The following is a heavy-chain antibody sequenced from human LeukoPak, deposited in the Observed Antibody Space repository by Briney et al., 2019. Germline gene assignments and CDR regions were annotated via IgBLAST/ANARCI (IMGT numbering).Heavy chain of an antibody. Sequence: GGSLRLSCAASGFTFSTYAMHWVRQAPGKGLEWVAVISNDGRNKYYADSVKGRFTISRDNSKNTLYLQANSLRGEDTAVYYCVRAGSSSGHCDNFDMWGQGTVITVSS. CDR1: GFTFSTYA. D-gene: IGHD3-22*01. J-gene: IGHJ3*02. CDR3: VRAGSSSGHCDNFDM. V-gene: IGHV3-30*04. CDR2: ISNDGRNK.